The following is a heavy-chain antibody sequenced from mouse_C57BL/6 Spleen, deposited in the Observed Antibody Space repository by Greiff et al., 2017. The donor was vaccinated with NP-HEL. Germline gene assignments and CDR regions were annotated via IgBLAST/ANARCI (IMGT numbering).Heavy chain of an antibody. V-gene: IGHV6-3*01. CDR2: IRLKSDNYAT. D-gene: IGHD2-4*01. CDR3: TPFYYDYDGGY. Sequence: EVKLVESGGGLVQPGGSMKLSCVASGFTFSNYWMNWVRQSPEKGLEWVAQIRLKSDNYATHYAESVKGRFTISRDDSKSSVYLQMNNLRAEDTGIYYCTPFYYDYDGGYWGQGTTLTVSS. CDR1: GFTFSNYW. J-gene: IGHJ2*01.